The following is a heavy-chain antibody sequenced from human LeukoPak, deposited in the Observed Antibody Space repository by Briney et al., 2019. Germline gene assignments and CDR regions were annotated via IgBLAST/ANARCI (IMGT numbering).Heavy chain of an antibody. Sequence: GGSLRLSCAASGFTFSSYVMHWVRQAPGKGLEWVAFIRYDGSNKYYADSVKGRFTISRDNSKNTLNLQMNSLRVEDTAVYYCATTRYNYGYYFDYWGQGALVTVSS. CDR1: GFTFSSYV. CDR2: IRYDGSNK. D-gene: IGHD3-10*01. V-gene: IGHV3-30*02. J-gene: IGHJ4*02. CDR3: ATTRYNYGYYFDY.